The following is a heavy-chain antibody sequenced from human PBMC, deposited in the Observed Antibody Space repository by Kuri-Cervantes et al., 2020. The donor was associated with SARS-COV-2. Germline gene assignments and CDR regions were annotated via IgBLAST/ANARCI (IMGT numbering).Heavy chain of an antibody. CDR3: ARDLQKWEQPEY. CDR1: GYSITNGYY. CDR2: VYHSGET. D-gene: IGHD1-26*01. V-gene: IGHV4-38-2*02. J-gene: IGHJ4*02. Sequence: GSLRLSCSVPGYSITNGYYWGWIRQPPGKGLEWIGSVYHSGETYYNPSLNRRVSISIDASKNQFSLKLTSVTAADTAVYYCARDLQKWEQPEYWGQGALVTVSS.